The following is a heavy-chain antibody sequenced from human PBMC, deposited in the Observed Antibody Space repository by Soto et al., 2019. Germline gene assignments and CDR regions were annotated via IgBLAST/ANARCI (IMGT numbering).Heavy chain of an antibody. CDR1: GGSVSSSSYY. J-gene: IGHJ5*02. D-gene: IGHD6-6*01. CDR2: VYYSGST. Sequence: SETLSLTCTVSGGSVSSSSYYWGWVRQPPGKGLEWIGSVYYSGSTYYNPSLESRVTISVDKSKNQFSLKLMSLSAADTAVYYCARQYSEYSSSVWFDPWGQGTLVTVSS. V-gene: IGHV4-39*01. CDR3: ARQYSEYSSSVWFDP.